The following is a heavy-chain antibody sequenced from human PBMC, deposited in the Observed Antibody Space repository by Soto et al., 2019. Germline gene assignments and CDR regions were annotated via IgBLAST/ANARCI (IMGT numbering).Heavy chain of an antibody. CDR1: GYTFTAYG. CDR2: VSTNNADT. CDR3: ARELNTDPSAYYSFAY. D-gene: IGHD3-22*01. J-gene: IGHJ4*02. Sequence: ASVKVSCKTSGYTFTAYGLAWLRQAPGQRPEWMGWVSTNNADTNYAQKFQGRVTMTAETSTRTTYMELRSLRSDDTAVYYCARELNTDPSAYYSFAYWGQGTLVTVSS. V-gene: IGHV1-18*01.